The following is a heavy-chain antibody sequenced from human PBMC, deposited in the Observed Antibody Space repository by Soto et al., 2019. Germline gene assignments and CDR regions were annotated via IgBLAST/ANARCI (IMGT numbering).Heavy chain of an antibody. J-gene: IGHJ2*01. CDR2: IYTSGSP. Sequence: QVLLQESGPGLVQPSETLSLTCTVSGGSISSYSWSWIRQSAGKGLEWIGRIYTSGSPTYNPSLKSPVTISVETSQNVFSLEMTSVSAADTAMYYCARELKLRVAGPDSLYFALWGRGTLVTVSS. V-gene: IGHV4-4*07. D-gene: IGHD6-19*01. CDR3: ARELKLRVAGPDSLYFAL. CDR1: GGSISSYS.